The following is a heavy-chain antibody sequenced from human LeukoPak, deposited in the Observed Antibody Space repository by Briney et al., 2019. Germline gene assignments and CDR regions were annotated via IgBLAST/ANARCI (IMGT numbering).Heavy chain of an antibody. CDR2: IRDDGSEN. D-gene: IGHD7-27*01. Sequence: SGGSLRLSCAASGSTFSSYWMTWVRQAPGRGLEWVASIRDDGSENFYVDSVKGRFTISRDNAKNSLYLQMNSLRAEDTAVYYCTNWGDAWGLDFWGQGILVSVSS. CDR3: TNWGDAWGLDF. CDR1: GSTFSSYW. J-gene: IGHJ4*02. V-gene: IGHV3-7*01.